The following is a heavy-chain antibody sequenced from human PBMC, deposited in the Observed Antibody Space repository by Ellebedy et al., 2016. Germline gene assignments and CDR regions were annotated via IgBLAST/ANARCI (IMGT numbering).Heavy chain of an antibody. Sequence: GGSLRLXXAASGFTVISHYLSWVRQAPGKGLEWVSIIYSNDETYYADSVKGRFTISRDKSKNTVYLQMDTLRAEDTAVYFCARDLDDPLRATMDVWGQGTTVTVSS. V-gene: IGHV3-53*01. J-gene: IGHJ6*02. CDR3: ARDLDDPLRATMDV. CDR1: GFTVISHY. CDR2: IYSNDET.